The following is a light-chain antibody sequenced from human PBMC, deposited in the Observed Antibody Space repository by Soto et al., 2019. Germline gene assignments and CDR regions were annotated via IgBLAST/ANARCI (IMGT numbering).Light chain of an antibody. CDR1: QSISSW. V-gene: IGKV1-5*01. CDR2: DAS. CDR3: QHYDSDSQGT. Sequence: DIPMTQSPSTLSASVGDRVTITCRASQSISSWLAWYQQKPGKAPNLLIYDASSLESGVPSRFSGSGSGTEFTLTISSLQPDDFATYYCQHYDSDSQGTFGQGTKVETK. J-gene: IGKJ1*01.